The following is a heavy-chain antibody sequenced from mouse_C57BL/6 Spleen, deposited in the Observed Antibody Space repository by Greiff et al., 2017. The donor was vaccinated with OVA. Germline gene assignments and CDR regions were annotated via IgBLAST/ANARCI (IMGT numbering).Heavy chain of an antibody. Sequence: QVQLQQSGPELVKPGASVKISCKASGYAFSSSWMNWVKQRPGKGLEWIGRIYPGDGDPNYNGKFKGKATLTADKSSSTAYMQLSSLTSEDSAVYFCARLYSNYFFDYWGQGTTLTVSS. V-gene: IGHV1-82*01. D-gene: IGHD2-5*01. CDR1: GYAFSSSW. CDR2: IYPGDGDP. J-gene: IGHJ2*01. CDR3: ARLYSNYFFDY.